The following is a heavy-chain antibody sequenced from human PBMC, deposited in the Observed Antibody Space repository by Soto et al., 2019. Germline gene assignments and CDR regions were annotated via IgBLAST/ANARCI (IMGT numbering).Heavy chain of an antibody. CDR2: ISPHNFNT. V-gene: IGHV1-18*01. CDR1: GYTFTHFY. Sequence: ASVKVSCKASGYTFTHFYITWVRQAPGQGLEWMGAISPHNFNTDYAQKFRGRVTLTTEKSTNTAYMDLRSLTSDDTAVYYCARDEGGYDILTGYYKAHHFDYWGQGVPVTVSS. CDR3: ARDEGGYDILTGYYKAHHFDY. J-gene: IGHJ4*02. D-gene: IGHD3-9*01.